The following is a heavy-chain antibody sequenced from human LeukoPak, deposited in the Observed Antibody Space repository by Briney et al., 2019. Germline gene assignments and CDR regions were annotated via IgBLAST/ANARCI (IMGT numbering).Heavy chain of an antibody. V-gene: IGHV4-31*03. CDR2: IYYSGST. CDR1: GGSISSGGYY. CDR3: ARGADYYYYMDV. D-gene: IGHD6-19*01. J-gene: IGHJ6*03. Sequence: PSETLSLTCTVSGGSISSGGYYWSWIRQHLGKGLEWIGYIYYSGSTYYNPSLKSRVTISVDTSKNQFSLKLSSVTAADTAVYYCARGADYYYYMDVWGKGTTVTVSS.